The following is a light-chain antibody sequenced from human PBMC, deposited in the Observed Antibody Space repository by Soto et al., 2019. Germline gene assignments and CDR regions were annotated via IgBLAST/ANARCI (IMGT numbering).Light chain of an antibody. V-gene: IGLV2-14*01. J-gene: IGLJ1*01. Sequence: QSALTQPASVSGSPGQLITISCTGTSSDVGGYNYVSWYQQHPGKAPKLMIYDVSNRPSGVPNRFSGSKSGNTASLTISGLQAEDEAEYYCSSYTSSSTLVYVFGTGTKVTVL. CDR1: SSDVGGYNY. CDR3: SSYTSSSTLVYV. CDR2: DVS.